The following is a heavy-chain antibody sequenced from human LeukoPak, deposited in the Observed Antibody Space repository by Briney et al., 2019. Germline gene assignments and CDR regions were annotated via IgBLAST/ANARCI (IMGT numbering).Heavy chain of an antibody. CDR3: AKEAPRQYDYVWGSYREGGGYFDY. CDR1: GFNFNYYF. CDR2: IDKDGSGT. V-gene: IGHV3-7*03. Sequence: GGSLRLSCATSGFNFNYYFMAWVRQAPGKGLEWLATIDKDGSGTEYIDSVRGRFTISRDNAKNSLYLQMNSLRAEDMALYYCAKEAPRQYDYVWGSYREGGGYFDYWGQGTLVTVSS. J-gene: IGHJ4*02. D-gene: IGHD3-16*02.